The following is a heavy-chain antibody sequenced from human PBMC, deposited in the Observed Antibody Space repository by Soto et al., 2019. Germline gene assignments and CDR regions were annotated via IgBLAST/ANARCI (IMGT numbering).Heavy chain of an antibody. J-gene: IGHJ3*01. V-gene: IGHV3-23*01. Sequence: GGSLRLSCAASGCTFSSYAMSWVRQAPGKGLEWVSAISGSGGSTYYADSVKGRFTISRDNSKNTLYLQMNSLRAEDTAVYYCAKDPTPVYYYGSGSLAPWGQGTMVTVSS. CDR2: ISGSGGST. CDR1: GCTFSSYA. D-gene: IGHD3-10*01. CDR3: AKDPTPVYYYGSGSLAP.